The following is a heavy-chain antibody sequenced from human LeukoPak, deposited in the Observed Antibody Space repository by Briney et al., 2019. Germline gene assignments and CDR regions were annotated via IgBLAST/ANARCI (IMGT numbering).Heavy chain of an antibody. D-gene: IGHD2-21*01. J-gene: IGHJ4*02. Sequence: ASVKVSCKASGYTFSSYEISWLRQAPGQGLEWMGWVSPYNGHTNYIQKFQGRVTMTTDTSTNTAYIELRSLRSDGTAVYYCATGGCCGGDCSIRAFGYWGQGTLVTVSS. CDR1: GYTFSSYE. V-gene: IGHV1-18*01. CDR3: ATGGCCGGDCSIRAFGY. CDR2: VSPYNGHT.